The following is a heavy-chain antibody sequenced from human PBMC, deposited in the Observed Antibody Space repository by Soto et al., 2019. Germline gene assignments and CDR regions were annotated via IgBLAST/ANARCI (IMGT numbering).Heavy chain of an antibody. CDR3: ARDGGYSSGWYRGGFDY. J-gene: IGHJ4*02. CDR2: IYYSGST. D-gene: IGHD6-19*01. V-gene: IGHV4-31*03. CDR1: GGSISSGGYY. Sequence: QVQLQESGPGLVKPSQTLSLTCTVSGGSISSGGYYWSWIRQHPGKGLEWIGYIYYSGSTYYNPSLMSRDIISVDTSKSQCYLKLSSVTAADTAVYYCARDGGYSSGWYRGGFDYWGQGTLVTVSS.